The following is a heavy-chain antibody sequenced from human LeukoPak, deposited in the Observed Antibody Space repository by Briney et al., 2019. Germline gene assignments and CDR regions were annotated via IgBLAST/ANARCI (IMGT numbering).Heavy chain of an antibody. CDR3: ARHSTDTYYDFWSGYYTSFDY. J-gene: IGHJ4*02. CDR2: IYYSGST. D-gene: IGHD3-3*01. V-gene: IGHV4-39*01. CDR1: GGSISSSSYY. Sequence: SETLSLTCTVSGGSISSSSYYWGWIRQPPGKGLEWIGSIYYSGSTYYNPSLKSRVTISVDTSKNQFSLKLSSVTAADTAVYYCARHSTDTYYDFWSGYYTSFDYWGQGTLVTLSS.